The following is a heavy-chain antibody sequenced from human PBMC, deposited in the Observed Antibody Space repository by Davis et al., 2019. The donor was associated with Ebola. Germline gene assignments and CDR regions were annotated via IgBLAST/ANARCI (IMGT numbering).Heavy chain of an antibody. D-gene: IGHD3-3*01. CDR2: INHSGRT. V-gene: IGHV4-34*01. CDR1: GGSFSGYY. J-gene: IGHJ6*03. CDR3: ASAMEFGGNSRIFGYHFHYYMDV. Sequence: PSETLSLTCAVYGGSFSGYYWSWVRQAPGKGLEWIRDINHSGRTKYNPTRNSRCTMSADRSRNQFSLKMISVTAADTAVYYCASAMEFGGNSRIFGYHFHYYMDVWGRGTTVTISS.